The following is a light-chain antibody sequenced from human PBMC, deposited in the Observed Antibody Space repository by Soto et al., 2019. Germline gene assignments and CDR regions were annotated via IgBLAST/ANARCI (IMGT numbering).Light chain of an antibody. CDR2: AVN. V-gene: IGLV2-18*02. CDR1: SSDIGAYNL. J-gene: IGLJ1*01. Sequence: SVLTQSPSVVGTPVQAVAISSTGTSSDIGAYNLVSWYQQPPGTAPKLMIYAVNSRPAGVPDRLSVSKSVNTTSLTVYRLQADYEADYYCSSCTGSNTYVCRTGTKVTVL. CDR3: SSCTGSNTYV.